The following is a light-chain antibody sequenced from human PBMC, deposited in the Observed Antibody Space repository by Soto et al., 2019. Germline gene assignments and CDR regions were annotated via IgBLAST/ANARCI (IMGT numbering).Light chain of an antibody. Sequence: QSVLTQPPSASGTPGQTVTISCSGSSSNVGSNTVNWYQQLPGTAHKLLIFSNNQRPSRVPDRFSGSKSGTSASLAISGLQSEDEADYYCAALDDSLSGNVFGTGTKLTVL. J-gene: IGLJ1*01. CDR3: AALDDSLSGNV. CDR2: SNN. CDR1: SSNVGSNT. V-gene: IGLV1-44*01.